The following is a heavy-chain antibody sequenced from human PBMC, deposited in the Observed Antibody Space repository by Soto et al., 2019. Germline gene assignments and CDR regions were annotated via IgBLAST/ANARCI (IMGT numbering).Heavy chain of an antibody. D-gene: IGHD5-12*01. CDR2: IFYSGST. Sequence: QVQLQESGPGLVKPSETLSVTCTVSGGSVSSRSHFWSWIRQPPGGGLQWIGYIFYSGSTNYNPSLKSRATLSVDTSRNHFSLRLTSVTAADTASYYCARYDAESGSNKIDPWGQGTLVTVSS. CDR1: GGSVSSRSHF. J-gene: IGHJ5*02. CDR3: ARYDAESGSNKIDP. V-gene: IGHV4-61*03.